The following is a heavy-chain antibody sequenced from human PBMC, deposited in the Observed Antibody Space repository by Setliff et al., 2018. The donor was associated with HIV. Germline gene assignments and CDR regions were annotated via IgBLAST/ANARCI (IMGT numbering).Heavy chain of an antibody. D-gene: IGHD3-22*01. CDR2: FYTSGTT. Sequence: PSETLSLTCSVSGGSLSSGSHYCTWLRQAAGKGLEWIGHFYTSGTTNYNPSLKSRVTISVATSKNQFSLKLNSVTTADTAVYYCARSRTSSGYYGVTGYGMNVWGQGTTVTVSS. V-gene: IGHV4-61*10. CDR1: GGSLSSGSHY. J-gene: IGHJ6*02. CDR3: ARSRTSSGYYGVTGYGMNV.